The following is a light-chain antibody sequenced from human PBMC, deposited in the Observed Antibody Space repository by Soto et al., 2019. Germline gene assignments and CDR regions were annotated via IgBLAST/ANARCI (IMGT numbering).Light chain of an antibody. CDR3: QHYNSYPWT. J-gene: IGKJ1*01. V-gene: IGKV1-17*01. CDR1: QGIRND. Sequence: IRMTQSPSSFSASTGDRVTITCRASQGIRNDLGWYQQKPGKAPKLLIYAASSLQSGVPSRFSGSGSGTEFTLTISSLQPDDFATYYCQHYNSYPWTFGQGTKVDVK. CDR2: AAS.